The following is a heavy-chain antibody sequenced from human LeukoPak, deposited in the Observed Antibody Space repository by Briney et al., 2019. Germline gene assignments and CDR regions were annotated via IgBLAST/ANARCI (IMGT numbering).Heavy chain of an antibody. CDR1: GFTFSSYE. V-gene: IGHV3-48*03. D-gene: IGHD3-16*01. CDR2: ISSSGSTI. CDR3: ASSWGYYFDY. J-gene: IGHJ4*02. Sequence: PGGSLRLSCAASGFTFSSYEMNRVRQAPGKGLEWVSYISSSGSTIYYADSVKGRFTISRDNAKNSLYLQMNSLRAEDTAVYYCASSWGYYFDYWGQGTLVTVSS.